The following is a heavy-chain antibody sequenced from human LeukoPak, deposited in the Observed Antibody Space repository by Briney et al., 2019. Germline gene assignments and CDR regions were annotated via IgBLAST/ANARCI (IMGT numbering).Heavy chain of an antibody. CDR1: GSTFTDYY. CDR2: INPSGDST. D-gene: IGHD3-22*01. CDR3: ARGPRQRYYYDSSGYFGRRFVWFDP. V-gene: IGHV1-46*01. Sequence: ASVKVSCKASGSTFTDYYMHWVRQAPGQGLEWMGIINPSGDSTSYAQKFQGRVTMTRDMSTSTVYMELSSLRSEDTAVYYCARGPRQRYYYDSSGYFGRRFVWFDPWGQGTLVTVSS. J-gene: IGHJ5*02.